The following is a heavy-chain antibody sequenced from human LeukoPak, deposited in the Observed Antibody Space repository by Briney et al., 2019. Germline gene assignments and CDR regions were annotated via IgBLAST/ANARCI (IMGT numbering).Heavy chain of an antibody. J-gene: IGHJ6*02. CDR3: AREAYDFWSGFSGGMDV. CDR1: GGSISSYY. D-gene: IGHD3-3*01. V-gene: IGHV4-59*12. CDR2: IYYSGST. Sequence: ASETLSLTCTVSGGSISSYYWSWIRQPPGKGLEWIGYIYYSGSTNYNPSLKSRVTMSVDTSKNQFSLKLSSVTAADTAVYYCAREAYDFWSGFSGGMDVWGQGTTVTVSS.